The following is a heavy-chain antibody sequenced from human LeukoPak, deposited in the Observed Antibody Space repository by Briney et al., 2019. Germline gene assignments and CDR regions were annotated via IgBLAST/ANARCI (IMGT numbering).Heavy chain of an antibody. CDR1: GGSFSGYY. CDR3: ARGLLPSYYYDSSGRRAFDI. J-gene: IGHJ3*02. Sequence: KPSETLSLTCAVYGGSFSGYYWSWIRQPPGKGLEWIGEINHSGSTNYNPSLKSRVTISVDTSKNQFSLRLSSVTAADTAVYYCARGLLPSYYYDSSGRRAFDIWGQGTMVTVSS. D-gene: IGHD3-22*01. CDR2: INHSGST. V-gene: IGHV4-34*01.